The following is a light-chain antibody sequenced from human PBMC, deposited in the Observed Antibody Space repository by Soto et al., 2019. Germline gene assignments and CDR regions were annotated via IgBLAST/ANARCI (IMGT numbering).Light chain of an antibody. Sequence: ETVMTQSPATLSVSPGERATLSCRASQSVSSYSAWYQQKHGQAPSLRIYDAANWASGIPARYSGSGSGTDFTFTISSLELEDFAVYYCQQRSNWPPSFTFGPGTKVDIK. V-gene: IGKV3-11*01. CDR3: QQRSNWPPSFT. CDR2: DAA. J-gene: IGKJ3*01. CDR1: QSVSSY.